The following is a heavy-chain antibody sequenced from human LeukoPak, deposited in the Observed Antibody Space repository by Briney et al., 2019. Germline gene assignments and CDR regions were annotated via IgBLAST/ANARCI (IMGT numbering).Heavy chain of an antibody. CDR3: AKVGSIVGSRLYYGMDV. CDR2: ISYDGSNK. Sequence: GRSLRLSCATSGFTFSSYGMHWVRQAPGKGLEWVAVISYDGSNKYYADSVKGRFTISRDNSKNTLYLQMNSLRAEDTAVYYCAKVGSIVGSRLYYGMDVWGQGTTVTVSS. CDR1: GFTFSSYG. V-gene: IGHV3-30*18. D-gene: IGHD1-26*01. J-gene: IGHJ6*02.